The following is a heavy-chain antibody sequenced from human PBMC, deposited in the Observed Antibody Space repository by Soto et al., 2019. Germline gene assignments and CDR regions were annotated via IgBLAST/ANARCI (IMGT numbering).Heavy chain of an antibody. V-gene: IGHV3-48*03. CDR1: GFTFSSYE. J-gene: IGHJ6*02. D-gene: IGHD2-2*01. Sequence: GGSLRLSCAASGFTFSSYEMNWVRQAPGKGLEWVSYISSSGSTIYYADSVKGRFTISRDNAKNSLYLQMNSLRAEDTAVYYCAKGGYCSSTSCHYYYGMDVWGQGTTVTVSS. CDR2: ISSSGSTI. CDR3: AKGGYCSSTSCHYYYGMDV.